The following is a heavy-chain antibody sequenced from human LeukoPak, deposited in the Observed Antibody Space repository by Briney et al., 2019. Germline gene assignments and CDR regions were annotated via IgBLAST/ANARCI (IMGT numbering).Heavy chain of an antibody. V-gene: IGHV4-30-2*01. Sequence: SQTVSLTCAVSGGSISSGGYSWSWIRQPPGKGLEWIGYIYHSGSTYYNPSLKSRVTISVDRSKNQFSLKLSSVTAADTAVYYCVGRLYGSFDYWGQGTLVTVSS. D-gene: IGHD3-10*01. J-gene: IGHJ4*02. CDR2: IYHSGST. CDR1: GGSISSGGYS. CDR3: VGRLYGSFDY.